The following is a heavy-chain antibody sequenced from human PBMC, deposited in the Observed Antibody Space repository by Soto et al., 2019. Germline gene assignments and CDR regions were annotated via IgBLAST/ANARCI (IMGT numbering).Heavy chain of an antibody. CDR2: INHSGST. CDR1: GGSFSGYY. V-gene: IGHV4-34*01. J-gene: IGHJ4*02. Sequence: QVQLQQWGAGLLKPSETLSLTCAVYGGSFSGYYWSWIRQPPGKGLEWIGEINHSGSTNYNPSLKSRVTISVDTSKNQFSLKLSSVTAADTAVYYCARRRVPDYWGKGTLVTVSS. CDR3: ARRRVPDY. D-gene: IGHD3-10*01.